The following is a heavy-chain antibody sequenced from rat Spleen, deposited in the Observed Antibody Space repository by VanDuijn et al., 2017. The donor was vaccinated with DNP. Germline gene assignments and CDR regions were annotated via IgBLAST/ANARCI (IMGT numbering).Heavy chain of an antibody. Sequence: EVQLVESGGGLVQPGRSLKLSCVASGFPFNNYWMTWIRQAPGKGLEWVASIRNTGDSTYYPDSVKGRFIISRDNAKSTLYLQINSLRSEDTATYYCTRQEFGVPAFVYWGQGTLVTVSS. CDR1: GFPFNNYW. J-gene: IGHJ3*01. CDR2: IRNTGDST. V-gene: IGHV5-31*01. D-gene: IGHD4-4*01. CDR3: TRQEFGVPAFVY.